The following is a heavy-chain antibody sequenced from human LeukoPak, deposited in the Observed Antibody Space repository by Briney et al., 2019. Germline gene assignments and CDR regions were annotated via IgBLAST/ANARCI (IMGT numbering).Heavy chain of an antibody. V-gene: IGHV3-23*01. J-gene: IGHJ5*02. CDR1: GFTFSSYA. Sequence: GGSLRLSCAASGFTFSSYAMSWVRQAPGKGLEWVSAISGSGGSTYYADSVKGRFTISRDNSKNTLYLQMNSLRAEDTAVYYCAKDHAQASFHCGGGSCYPSPFDPWGQGTLVTVSS. CDR2: ISGSGGST. CDR3: AKDHAQASFHCGGGSCYPSPFDP. D-gene: IGHD2-15*01.